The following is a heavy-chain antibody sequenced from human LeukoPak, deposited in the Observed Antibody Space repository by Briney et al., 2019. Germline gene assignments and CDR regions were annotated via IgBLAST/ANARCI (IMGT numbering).Heavy chain of an antibody. V-gene: IGHV1-8*01. CDR3: ARGLRREQQLLRAFDD. CDR1: GYTFTSYD. J-gene: IGHJ4*02. CDR2: MNPNSGNT. D-gene: IGHD6-13*01. Sequence: ASVKVSCKASGYTFTSYDINWVRQATGQGLECMGWMNPNSGNTGYAQRFQGRVSMTSNTSISTAYMELSSLRSEDTAVYYCARGLRREQQLLRAFDDWGQGTLVTVSS.